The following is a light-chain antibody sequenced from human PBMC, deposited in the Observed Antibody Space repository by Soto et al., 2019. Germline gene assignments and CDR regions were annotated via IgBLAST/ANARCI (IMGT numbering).Light chain of an antibody. CDR2: AAS. Sequence: YSFAITCLAIQYIISHLACYQQKPGKAPKVLIYAASTWESGIPSRFSGSGSGTDFTLTISSLQVEDFSTYYCKQVKSFLPLAFGGGTKVDIK. J-gene: IGKJ4*01. CDR3: KQVKSFLPLA. V-gene: IGKV1-9*01. CDR1: QYIISH.